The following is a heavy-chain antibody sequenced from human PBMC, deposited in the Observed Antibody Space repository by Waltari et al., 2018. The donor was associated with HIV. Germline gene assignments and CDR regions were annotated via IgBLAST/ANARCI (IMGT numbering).Heavy chain of an antibody. V-gene: IGHV5-51*01. CDR3: ARLGYCSSARCPSGYYYSYGMGV. D-gene: IGHD2-2*01. J-gene: IGHJ6*02. Sequence: EVQLVQSGAEVQKPGESLKISCKGSGYNFTTYWIGWVRHMPGKGLEWMGIIYPVDSDTRYSPAFRGQVTISADKSMSTAYLQWSSLQASDTAIYYCARLGYCSSARCPSGYYYSYGMGVWGQGTTVTVSS. CDR2: IYPVDSDT. CDR1: GYNFTTYW.